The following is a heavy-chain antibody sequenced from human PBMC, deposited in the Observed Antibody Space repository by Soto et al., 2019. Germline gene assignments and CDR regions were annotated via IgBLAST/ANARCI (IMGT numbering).Heavy chain of an antibody. CDR1: GFSFTNYW. CDR3: AAAYYYDSSGYYYGDEALDI. J-gene: IGHJ3*02. V-gene: IGHV3-7*03. D-gene: IGHD3-22*01. Sequence: EVQLVESGGALVQPGGSLRLTCAASGFSFTNYWMKWVRQAPGKGLEWVANIKHDGTETYYVDSVKGRFTISRDNARNALYLYMNSLRADDTAVYYCAAAYYYDSSGYYYGDEALDIWGQGTMVTVSS. CDR2: IKHDGTET.